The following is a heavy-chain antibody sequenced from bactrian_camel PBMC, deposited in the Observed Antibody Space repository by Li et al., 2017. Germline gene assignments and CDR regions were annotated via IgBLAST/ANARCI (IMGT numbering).Heavy chain of an antibody. V-gene: IGHV3S25*01. J-gene: IGHJ4*01. Sequence: QLVESGGGLVQPGGSLRLSCVASGFTFRSYAMYWVRQAPGKGLEWVSSISSGSTTYYADSVKGRFTISRDNAKNTVYLLMNSLKPEDTAVYYCVKPNPDARGGFDHWGQGTQVTVS. CDR1: GFTFRSYA. D-gene: IGHD1*01. CDR2: SISSGSTT. CDR3: VKPNPDARGGFDH.